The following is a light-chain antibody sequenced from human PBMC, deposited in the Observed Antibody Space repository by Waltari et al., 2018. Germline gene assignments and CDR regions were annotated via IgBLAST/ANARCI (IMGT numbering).Light chain of an antibody. Sequence: QSALTQPASVSGSPGQSITISCTGTSSDVGGYNYVSWHKQHPGKAPKLMIYEVSNRPSRLSNRFSGSMSGNTSSLTISGLQAEDYADYYCSSYISSSTLELFGGGTSLTVL. CDR2: EVS. J-gene: IGLJ2*01. CDR3: SSYISSSTLEL. CDR1: SSDVGGYNY. V-gene: IGLV2-14*01.